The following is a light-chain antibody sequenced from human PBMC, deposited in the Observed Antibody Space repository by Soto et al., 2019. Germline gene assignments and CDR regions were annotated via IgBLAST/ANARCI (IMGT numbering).Light chain of an antibody. CDR3: QAWDSSSYV. CDR2: QDS. V-gene: IGLV3-1*01. Sequence: SYELTQPPSVSVSLGQTASITCSGDKLGDKYACWYQQKPGQSPVLVIYQDSKRPSGIPERFSGSNSGNTATLTISGTQPMDEADYYCQAWDSSSYVFGTGTKLTVL. CDR1: KLGDKY. J-gene: IGLJ1*01.